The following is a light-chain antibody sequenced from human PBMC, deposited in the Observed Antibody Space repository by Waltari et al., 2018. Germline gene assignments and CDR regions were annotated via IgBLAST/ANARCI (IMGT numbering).Light chain of an antibody. CDR2: GAS. Sequence: EIVMTQSPATLSVSPGERATLSCMASQSVSSNLAWYQQKPGQAPRLLIYGASTRAKGIPARLSGSGSGTECTRTISSLQSEDFAVYYCQQYNNWPPMYTCGQGTKLEIK. CDR1: QSVSSN. CDR3: QQYNNWPPMYT. J-gene: IGKJ2*01. V-gene: IGKV3-15*01.